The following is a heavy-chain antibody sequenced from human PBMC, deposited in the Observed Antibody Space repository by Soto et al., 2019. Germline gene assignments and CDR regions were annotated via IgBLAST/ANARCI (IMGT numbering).Heavy chain of an antibody. CDR2: MSGSGGST. Sequence: EVQLLESGGGLVQPGGSLRLSCAASGFTFSSYAMSWVRQAPGKGLEWVSAMSGSGGSTYYADSVKGRFTISRDNSKNTLYLQMNSLRAEDTAVYYCAKVSSGWYSNFDYWGQGTLVTVSS. J-gene: IGHJ4*02. CDR3: AKVSSGWYSNFDY. CDR1: GFTFSSYA. V-gene: IGHV3-23*01. D-gene: IGHD6-19*01.